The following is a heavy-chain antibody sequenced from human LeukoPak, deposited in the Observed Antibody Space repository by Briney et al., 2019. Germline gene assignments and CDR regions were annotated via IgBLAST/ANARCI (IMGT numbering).Heavy chain of an antibody. J-gene: IGHJ4*02. CDR1: GFTFTNAW. CDR2: IKSKTDGGTT. Sequence: PGGSLRLSCAASGFTFTNAWMSWVRQAPGKGLEWVGRIKSKTDGGTTDYTAPVKGRFTISRDDSKNTLYLQMNSLKTEDTAVYYCTSDSNPHIVVVPAATDYWGQRTLVTVSS. V-gene: IGHV3-15*01. CDR3: TSDSNPHIVVVPAATDY. D-gene: IGHD2-2*01.